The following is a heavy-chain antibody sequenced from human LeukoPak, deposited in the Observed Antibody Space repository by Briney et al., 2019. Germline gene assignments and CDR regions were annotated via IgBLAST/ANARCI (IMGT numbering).Heavy chain of an antibody. CDR2: INHSGST. D-gene: IGHD6-13*01. Sequence: SETLSLTCAVYGGSFSGYYWGWIRQPPGKGLEWIGEINHSGSTNYNPSLKSRVTISVDTSKNQFSLKLSSVTAADTAVYYCARRIAASRTYYYYYGMDVWGKGTTVTVSS. CDR1: GGSFSGYY. J-gene: IGHJ6*04. V-gene: IGHV4-34*01. CDR3: ARRIAASRTYYYYYGMDV.